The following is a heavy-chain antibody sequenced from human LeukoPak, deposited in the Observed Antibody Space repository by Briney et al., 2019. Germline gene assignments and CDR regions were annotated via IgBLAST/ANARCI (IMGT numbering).Heavy chain of an antibody. CDR2: FDPEGGET. CDR1: GYTLTELS. D-gene: IGHD5-18*01. V-gene: IGHV1-24*01. CDR3: ATWYSYGYYFDY. Sequence: ASVKVSCKVSGYTLTELSMHWVRQAPGKGLEWMGGFDPEGGETIYAQKFQGRVTKTEDTSTDTAYMELSSPRSEDTAVYYCATWYSYGYYFDYWGQGTLVTVSS. J-gene: IGHJ4*02.